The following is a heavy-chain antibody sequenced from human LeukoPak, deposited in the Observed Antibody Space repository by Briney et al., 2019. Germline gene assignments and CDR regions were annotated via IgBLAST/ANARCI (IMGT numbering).Heavy chain of an antibody. D-gene: IGHD2-2*01. CDR3: ARDAPYCSSRNCYYVH. CDR1: GFSFNSNV. J-gene: IGHJ4*02. V-gene: IGHV3-23*01. Sequence: GGSLRLSCAASGFSFNSNVMRWVRRAPGKGLEWVSAMTVRGGTIYHADSVKGRFTVPRHSPKITLYPQVTSLRDEDTAVYYCARDAPYCSSRNCYYVHWGQGTLVTVSS. CDR2: MTVRGGTI.